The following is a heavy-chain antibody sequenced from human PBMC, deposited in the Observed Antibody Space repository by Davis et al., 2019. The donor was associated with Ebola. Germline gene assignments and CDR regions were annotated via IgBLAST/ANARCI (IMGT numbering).Heavy chain of an antibody. J-gene: IGHJ6*04. D-gene: IGHD3-10*01. CDR3: EREGKVNYFYFAMDV. CDR1: GYTFTSYD. V-gene: IGHV1-8*01. CDR2: MNPNSCNT. Sequence: ASVKVSCKTSGYTFTSYDIYWVRQATGQGLEWMGWMNPNSCNTAYAQKFQGRVTMTRDTSISTAYMELRSLRSEDTAVYYCEREGKVNYFYFAMDVWGKGTTVTVSS.